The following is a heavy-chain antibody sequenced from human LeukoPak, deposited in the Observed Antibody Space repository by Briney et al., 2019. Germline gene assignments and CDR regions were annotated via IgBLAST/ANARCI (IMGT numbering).Heavy chain of an antibody. Sequence: GESLRLSCAASGFTVSSNYMSWVRQAPGKGLEWVSVIYSGGSTYYADSVKGRFTTSRDNSKNTLYLQMNSLRAEDTAVYYCARSYCSGGSCYFVDPWGQGTLVTVSS. CDR2: IYSGGST. CDR1: GFTVSSNY. D-gene: IGHD2-15*01. V-gene: IGHV3-53*01. J-gene: IGHJ5*02. CDR3: ARSYCSGGSCYFVDP.